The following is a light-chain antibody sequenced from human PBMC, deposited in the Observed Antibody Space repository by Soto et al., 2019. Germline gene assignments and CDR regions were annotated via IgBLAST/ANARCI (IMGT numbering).Light chain of an antibody. Sequence: QSALTQPASVSGSPGQSTTISCTGTSSDVGGYNYVSWYQQHPGKAPKLMIYDVSNRPSGVSNRFSGSKSGNTASLTISGLQAEDEADYYCSSYTSSSTLFYVFGTGTKVTVL. CDR1: SSDVGGYNY. CDR3: SSYTSSSTLFYV. CDR2: DVS. J-gene: IGLJ1*01. V-gene: IGLV2-14*01.